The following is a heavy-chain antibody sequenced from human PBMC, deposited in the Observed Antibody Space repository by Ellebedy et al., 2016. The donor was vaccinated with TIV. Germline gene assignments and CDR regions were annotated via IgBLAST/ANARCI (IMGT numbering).Heavy chain of an antibody. V-gene: IGHV2-5*02. CDR3: AHVVVPNYFDY. CDR1: GFSLSNARMG. CDR2: IYWDDDK. D-gene: IGHD2-2*01. J-gene: IGHJ4*02. Sequence: SGPTLVKPTETLTLTCTVSGFSLSNARMGVSWIRQPPGKALEWLALIYWDDDKRYSPSLKSRLTITKDTSKNQVVLTMTNMDPVDTATYYCAHVVVPNYFDYWGQGTLVTVSS.